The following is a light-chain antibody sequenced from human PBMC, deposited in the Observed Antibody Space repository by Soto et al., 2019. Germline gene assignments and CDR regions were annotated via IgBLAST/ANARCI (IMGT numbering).Light chain of an antibody. CDR3: AAWDDRLYV. CDR2: SNT. V-gene: IGLV1-44*01. Sequence: QSALAQPPSASGAPGQTVTISCSGSSSNIGSHTVNWYQHLPGTAPKLLIYSNTQRPLGVPVRFSGSKSGTSASLAISGLQSEDEVEYYCAAWDDRLYVFGTGTKVTVL. J-gene: IGLJ1*01. CDR1: SSNIGSHT.